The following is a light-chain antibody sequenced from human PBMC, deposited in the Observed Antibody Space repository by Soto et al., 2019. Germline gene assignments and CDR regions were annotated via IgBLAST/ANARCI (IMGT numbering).Light chain of an antibody. Sequence: DIQMTQSPSSLSASVGDRVTITCRASQAIDNYLVWYQQKPGKVPKLLIYAASTLQSGVPSRFSGSGSGTDFTLTISSLQPEDVATYYCQKYNSVPHTFGGGTKVKIK. CDR1: QAIDNY. V-gene: IGKV1-27*01. J-gene: IGKJ4*01. CDR2: AAS. CDR3: QKYNSVPHT.